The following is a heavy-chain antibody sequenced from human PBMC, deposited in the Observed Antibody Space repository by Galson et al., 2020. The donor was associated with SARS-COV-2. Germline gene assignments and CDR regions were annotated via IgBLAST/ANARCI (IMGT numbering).Heavy chain of an antibody. D-gene: IGHD6-19*01. J-gene: IGHJ4*02. CDR2: ISGNDVK. Sequence: SGPTLVKPTQTLTLTCTFSGFSLSTSEVGVVWFRQPPGEALEWLALISGNDVKRYSPSLKTRLTTTKDTSKNQVVLTITNMDPVDTGTYYCAHRQSEAIAVATVDYWGQGALVTVSS. CDR1: GFSLSTSEVG. V-gene: IGHV2-5*01. CDR3: AHRQSEAIAVATVDY.